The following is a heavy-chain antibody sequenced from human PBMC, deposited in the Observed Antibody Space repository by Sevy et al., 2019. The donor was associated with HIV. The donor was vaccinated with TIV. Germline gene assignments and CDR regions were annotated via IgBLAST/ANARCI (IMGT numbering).Heavy chain of an antibody. D-gene: IGHD1-26*01. CDR2: ISSSSSYI. Sequence: GGSLRLSCAASGFTFSSYSMNWVRQAPGKGLEWVSSISSSSSYIYYADSVKGRFTISRDNAKNSLYLQMNSLGAEDTAVYYCASTSGSRGSDYWGQETLVTVSS. J-gene: IGHJ4*02. CDR1: GFTFSSYS. CDR3: ASTSGSRGSDY. V-gene: IGHV3-21*01.